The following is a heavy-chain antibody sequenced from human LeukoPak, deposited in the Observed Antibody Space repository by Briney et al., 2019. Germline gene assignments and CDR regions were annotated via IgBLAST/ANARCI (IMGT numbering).Heavy chain of an antibody. CDR1: GFTFSNAW. J-gene: IGHJ1*01. D-gene: IGHD3-22*01. Sequence: GGSLRLSCAASGFTFSNAWMSWVRQAPGKGLEWVGRIKSKTDGGTTEYAVPVKGRFTSSRDDSKNTLYLQMNSLKTDDTAVYYCTTAPDSSGYYGYFQHWGQGTLVTVSS. CDR2: IKSKTDGGTT. CDR3: TTAPDSSGYYGYFQH. V-gene: IGHV3-15*01.